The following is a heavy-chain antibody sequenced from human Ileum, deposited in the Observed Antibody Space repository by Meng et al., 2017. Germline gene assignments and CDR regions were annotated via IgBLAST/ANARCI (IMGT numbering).Heavy chain of an antibody. J-gene: IGHJ4*02. CDR3: ARSSTSPASYFFDY. V-gene: IGHV4-61*01. CDR2: IYYSGST. D-gene: IGHD6-6*01. Sequence: GQLQGSGPNLVRPSGTLSLACTVSGGSVSSGSYYWSWIRQPPGKGLEWIGHIYYSGSTNYNPSLKSRVTISVDMSKNQFSLKLNSVTAADTAIYFCARSSTSPASYFFDYWGQGTLVTVSS. CDR1: GGSVSSGSYY.